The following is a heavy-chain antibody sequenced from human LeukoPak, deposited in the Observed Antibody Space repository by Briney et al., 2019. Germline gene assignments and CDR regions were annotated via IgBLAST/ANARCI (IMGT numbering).Heavy chain of an antibody. D-gene: IGHD1-1*01. CDR2: IHYCGSP. V-gene: IGHV4-59*12. CDR3: ARVRWNDVEY. J-gene: IGHJ4*02. CDR1: GGLNSIYY. Sequence: PSDTLSLTCSVSGGLNSIYYWSCTRHPPGKALEGIGYIHYCGSPKHNPSLKRRVHISVHTSEHQFSLKLISVTAGHTAVYYCARVRWNDVEYWGQGTLVTVSS.